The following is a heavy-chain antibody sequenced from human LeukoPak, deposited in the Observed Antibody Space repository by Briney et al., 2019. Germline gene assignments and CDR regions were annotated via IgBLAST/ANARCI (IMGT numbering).Heavy chain of an antibody. CDR2: MNPNSGNT. CDR3: ARKDNGGYYYYGMDV. CDR1: GYTFTSYD. Sequence: ASVKVSCKASGYTFTSYDINWVRQATGQGLEWMGWMNPNSGNTGYAQKFQGRVTMTRDTSISTAYMELSSLRSEDTAVYYCARKDNGGYYYYGMDVWGQGTTVTVSS. V-gene: IGHV1-8*02. D-gene: IGHD4/OR15-4a*01. J-gene: IGHJ6*02.